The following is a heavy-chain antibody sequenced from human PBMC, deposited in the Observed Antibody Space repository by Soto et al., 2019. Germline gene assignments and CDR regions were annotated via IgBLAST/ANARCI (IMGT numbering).Heavy chain of an antibody. V-gene: IGHV3-9*01. J-gene: IGHJ6*02. CDR1: GFTFDDYA. CDR2: ISWNSGSI. Sequence: GGSLRLSCAASGFTFDDYAMHWVRQAPGKGLEWVSGISWNSGSIGYADSVKGRFTISRDNAKNSLYLQMNSLRAEDTALYYCAKGITIFGVVPVSGMDVWGQGTTVTVSS. D-gene: IGHD3-3*01. CDR3: AKGITIFGVVPVSGMDV.